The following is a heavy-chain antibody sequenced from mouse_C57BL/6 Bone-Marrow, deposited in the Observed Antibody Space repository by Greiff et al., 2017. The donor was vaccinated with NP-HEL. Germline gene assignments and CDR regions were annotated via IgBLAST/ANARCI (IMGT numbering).Heavy chain of an antibody. J-gene: IGHJ4*01. CDR2: IYPSDSET. Sequence: QVQLQQPGAELVRPGSSVKLSCKASGYTFTSYWMDWEKQRPGQGLEWIGNIYPSDSETHYNQKFKDKATLTVDKSSSTAYMQLSSLTSEDSAVYYCARRGSNYVMDYWGQGTSVTVSS. V-gene: IGHV1-61*01. CDR3: ARRGSNYVMDY. CDR1: GYTFTSYW. D-gene: IGHD2-5*01.